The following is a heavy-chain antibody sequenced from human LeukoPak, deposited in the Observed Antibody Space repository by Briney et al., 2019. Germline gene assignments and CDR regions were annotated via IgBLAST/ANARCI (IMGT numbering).Heavy chain of an antibody. D-gene: IGHD6-13*01. Sequence: GGSLRLSCAASGFTFSDYYMSWIRQAPGKGLEWVSYISSSGSTIYYADSVKGRFTISRDNAKNSLYLQMNSLRAEDTAVYNCAREVKSLYYSSRRFDPWGQGTLVTVSS. CDR2: ISSSGSTI. J-gene: IGHJ5*02. V-gene: IGHV3-11*01. CDR3: AREVKSLYYSSRRFDP. CDR1: GFTFSDYY.